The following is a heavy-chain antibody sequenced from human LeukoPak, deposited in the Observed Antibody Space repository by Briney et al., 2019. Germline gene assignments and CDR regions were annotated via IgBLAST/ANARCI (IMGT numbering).Heavy chain of an antibody. D-gene: IGHD5-24*01. CDR3: TRTNYYLDY. J-gene: IGHJ4*02. CDR1: GFTFADYW. V-gene: IGHV3-7*01. Sequence: GGSLRLSCAASGFTFADYWMSWVRQAPGKGLEWVAFMNPGGSERIYVDPGRGRFTISRDNAKNSLYLQLNSLRAEDTAVYYCTRTNYYLDYWGQGTLVTVSS. CDR2: MNPGGSER.